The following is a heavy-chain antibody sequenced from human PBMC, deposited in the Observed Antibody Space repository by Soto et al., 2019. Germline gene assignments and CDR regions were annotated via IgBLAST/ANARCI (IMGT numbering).Heavy chain of an antibody. CDR3: AADFDLGYSYGYGY. CDR2: INAGNGNT. Sequence: QVQLVQSGAEVKKPGASVKVSCKASGYTFTSYAMHWVRQAPGQRLEWMGWINAGNGNTNYAQKFQERVTITRDMSTSTAYMELSSLRSEDTAVYYCAADFDLGYSYGYGYWGQGTLVTVSS. J-gene: IGHJ4*02. D-gene: IGHD5-18*01. CDR1: GYTFTSYA. V-gene: IGHV1-3*01.